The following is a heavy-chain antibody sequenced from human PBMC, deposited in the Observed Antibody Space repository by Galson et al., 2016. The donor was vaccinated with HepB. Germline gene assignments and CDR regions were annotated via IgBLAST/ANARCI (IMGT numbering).Heavy chain of an antibody. V-gene: IGHV3-23*01. CDR2: ISGGGDIT. D-gene: IGHD2/OR15-2a*01. Sequence: SLRLSCAASGFSFSDHAMTWVRQAPGKGLEWVSGISGGGDITYYADSVKGRFTISRDNSKNTLYLQMNRLRDEDTAVYYCAKDKIGDFPDYFDYWGQGTLVTVSS. J-gene: IGHJ4*02. CDR1: GFSFSDHA. CDR3: AKDKIGDFPDYFDY.